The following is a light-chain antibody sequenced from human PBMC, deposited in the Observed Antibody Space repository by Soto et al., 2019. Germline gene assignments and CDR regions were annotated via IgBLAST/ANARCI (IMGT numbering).Light chain of an antibody. Sequence: QSVLTQPPSASGTPGQRVTISCSGSSSNIGSKTVNWYQHVPGTAPKLLIYNNNQRPSGVPDRFSGSKSGTSASLVISGLQSEDEADYYCAAWDGSLNGHVVFGGGTKLTVL. CDR3: AAWDGSLNGHVV. CDR2: NNN. V-gene: IGLV1-44*01. CDR1: SSNIGSKT. J-gene: IGLJ2*01.